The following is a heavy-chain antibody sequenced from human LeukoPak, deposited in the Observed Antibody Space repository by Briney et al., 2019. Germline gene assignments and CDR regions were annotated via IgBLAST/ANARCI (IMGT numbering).Heavy chain of an antibody. CDR3: ARGAAGGDY. V-gene: IGHV4-59*08. Sequence: SETLSLTCTVSGDSMTTYYWSWIRQPPGKGLEWIGYIFYSGASNYNPSLKSRVTISIDTSKKQFSLKLNSVTAADTAVYYCARGAAGGDYWGQGTLVTVSS. CDR2: IFYSGAS. D-gene: IGHD6-13*01. CDR1: GDSMTTYY. J-gene: IGHJ4*02.